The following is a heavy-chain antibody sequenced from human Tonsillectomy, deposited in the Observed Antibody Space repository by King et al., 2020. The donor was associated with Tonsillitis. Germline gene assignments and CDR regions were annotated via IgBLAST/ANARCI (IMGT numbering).Heavy chain of an antibody. CDR2: IYHNGAT. D-gene: IGHD3-3*01. J-gene: IGHJ5*02. CDR3: ASAYYDFWTGHGMRCFDP. Sequence: QLQESGSGLVRPSQTLSLTCTVSGGSIRSGGYSWSWIRQPPGEGLEWIGNIYHNGATYYTPSLKNRVTISLDTSKNQFSLKLNSVTAAATAIYYCASAYYDFWTGHGMRCFDPWGQGTLVTVSS. CDR1: GGSIRSGGYS. V-gene: IGHV4-30-2*01.